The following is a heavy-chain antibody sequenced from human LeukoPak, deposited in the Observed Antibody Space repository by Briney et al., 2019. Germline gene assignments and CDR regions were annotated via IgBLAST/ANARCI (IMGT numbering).Heavy chain of an antibody. CDR1: GFNFNVYA. V-gene: IGHV3-23*01. D-gene: IGHD3-22*01. CDR2: ISGSGATT. J-gene: IGHJ4*02. CDR3: AKVSGYYYDSSGYADY. Sequence: GGSLRLSCEASGFNFNVYAMSWVRQAPGKGPEWVSAISGSGATTYYADSVKGRLTISRDNSKNTLYLQMNSLRAEDTAVYYCAKVSGYYYDSSGYADYWGQGTLVTVSS.